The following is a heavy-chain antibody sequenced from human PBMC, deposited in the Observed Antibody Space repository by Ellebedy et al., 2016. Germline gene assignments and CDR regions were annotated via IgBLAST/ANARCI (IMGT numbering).Heavy chain of an antibody. V-gene: IGHV3-7*01. CDR3: ARWGTGRYSWSIDY. CDR1: GFSIWTYW. Sequence: GESLKISCAASGFSIWTYWMSWVRQAPGKGLEWVANIKEDGSEKYYVESVKGRFAISRDNAKNSVYLQMNNLRAGDTAVYYCARWGTGRYSWSIDYWGQGTLVTVSS. D-gene: IGHD5-18*01. J-gene: IGHJ4*02. CDR2: IKEDGSEK.